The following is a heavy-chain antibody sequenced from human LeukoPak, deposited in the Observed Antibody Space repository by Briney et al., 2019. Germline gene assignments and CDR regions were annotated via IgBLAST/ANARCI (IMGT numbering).Heavy chain of an antibody. CDR3: AKGDNNWSHFDY. CDR2: VSGSGSTV. V-gene: IGHV3-48*01. Sequence: QTGGSLRLSCAASGFTFSDHIMNWVRQLPGKRLEWVAYVSGSGSTVYYADSVKGRFTISRDNSKNTMYLQMNSLGAEDTAVYYCAKGDNNWSHFDYWGQGTLVTVSS. D-gene: IGHD1-1*01. J-gene: IGHJ4*02. CDR1: GFTFSDHI.